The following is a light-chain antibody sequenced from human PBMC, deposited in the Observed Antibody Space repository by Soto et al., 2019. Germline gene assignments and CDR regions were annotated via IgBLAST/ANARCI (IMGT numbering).Light chain of an antibody. CDR1: SSDVGTYKY. V-gene: IGLV2-14*01. Sequence: QSALTQPASVSGSPGQSITISCTGTSSDVGTYKYVSWYQQYPGKAPKLMIYEVSNRPSGVSNRFSGSKSGNTASLTISGLQAEDEADYYCYSHARKVFGGGTKVTV. J-gene: IGLJ3*02. CDR3: YSHARKV. CDR2: EVS.